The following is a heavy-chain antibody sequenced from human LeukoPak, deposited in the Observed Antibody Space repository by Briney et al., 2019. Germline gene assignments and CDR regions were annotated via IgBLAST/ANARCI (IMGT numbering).Heavy chain of an antibody. CDR2: ISSSSSSYI. Sequence: GGSLRLSCAASGFTFSSYSMNWVRQAPGKGLEWVSSISSSSSSYIYYADSVKGRFTISRDNAKNSLYLQMNSLRAEDTAVYYCARDLYCSSTSCYVSYYYYYYGMDVWGKGTTVTVSS. D-gene: IGHD2-2*01. CDR1: GFTFSSYS. V-gene: IGHV3-21*01. J-gene: IGHJ6*04. CDR3: ARDLYCSSTSCYVSYYYYYYGMDV.